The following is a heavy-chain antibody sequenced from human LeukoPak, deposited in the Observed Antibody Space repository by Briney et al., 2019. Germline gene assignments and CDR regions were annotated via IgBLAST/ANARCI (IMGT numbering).Heavy chain of an antibody. CDR2: ITTRSSYM. V-gene: IGHV3-21*01. J-gene: IGHJ6*02. D-gene: IGHD2-15*01. CDR3: AKDRLTYYYYGMDV. Sequence: GGSLRPSCAASGFTFSDYTMNWVRQAPGKGLEWVACITTRSSYMYYADSVKGRFTISRDNAKNSLYLQMNSLRAEDTAVYYCAKDRLTYYYYGMDVWGQGTTVTVSS. CDR1: GFTFSDYT.